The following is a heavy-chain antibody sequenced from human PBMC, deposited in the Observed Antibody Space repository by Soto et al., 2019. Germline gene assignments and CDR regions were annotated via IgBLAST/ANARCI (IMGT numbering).Heavy chain of an antibody. Sequence: SETLSLTCTVSGGSISGYYWSWIRQPPGKGLEWIGYIYYSGSTNYNPSLKSRVTISVDTSKNQFSLKLSSVTAADTAVYYCARVSGIYYYGMDVWGQGTTVTVSS. CDR3: ARVSGIYYYGMDV. J-gene: IGHJ6*02. CDR2: IYYSGST. D-gene: IGHD3-10*01. V-gene: IGHV4-59*12. CDR1: GGSISGYY.